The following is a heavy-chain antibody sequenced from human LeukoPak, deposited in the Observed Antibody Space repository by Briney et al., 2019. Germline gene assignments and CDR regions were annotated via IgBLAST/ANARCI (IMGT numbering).Heavy chain of an antibody. CDR2: IYTSGST. CDR3: ASETGGYYYEGGYYFDY. V-gene: IGHV4-4*07. CDR1: GGSISSYY. J-gene: IGHJ4*02. Sequence: SETLSLTCTVSGGSISSYYWSWIRQPAGKGLEWIGRIYTSGSTNYNPSLKSRVTISVDKSKNQFSLKLSSVTAADTAVYYCASETGGYYYEGGYYFDYWGKGTLVTVSS. D-gene: IGHD3-22*01.